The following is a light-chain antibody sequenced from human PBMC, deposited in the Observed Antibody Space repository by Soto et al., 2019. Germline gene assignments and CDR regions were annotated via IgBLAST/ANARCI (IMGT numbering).Light chain of an antibody. CDR3: QQYNNWPQT. CDR2: GAS. V-gene: IGKV3-15*01. J-gene: IGKJ1*01. Sequence: EIVMTQSPATLSVSPGERATLSCRASQSVSSNLAWYQQKLGQAPRLLIYGASTRATVIPARFSGSGSGTEFTLTFSSLQSEDFAVYYCQQYNNWPQTFGQGTKVDIK. CDR1: QSVSSN.